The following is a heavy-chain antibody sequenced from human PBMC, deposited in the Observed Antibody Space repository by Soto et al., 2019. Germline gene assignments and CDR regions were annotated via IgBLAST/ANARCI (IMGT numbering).Heavy chain of an antibody. V-gene: IGHV3-21*01. Sequence: EVQLVESGGGLVQPGGSLRLSCAASGFTFSSYSMNWVRQAPGKGLEWVSSISSSSSYIYYADSVKGRFTISRDNAKNSLYLQMNSLRDEDTAVYYCARDREMTTVVTRGYYYYYGMDVWGQGTTVTVSS. J-gene: IGHJ6*02. CDR3: ARDREMTTVVTRGYYYYYGMDV. CDR2: ISSSSSYI. CDR1: GFTFSSYS. D-gene: IGHD4-17*01.